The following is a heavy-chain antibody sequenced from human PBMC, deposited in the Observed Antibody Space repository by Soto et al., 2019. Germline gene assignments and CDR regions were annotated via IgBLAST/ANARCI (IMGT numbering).Heavy chain of an antibody. Sequence: SVKVSCKASGGTFSSYATSWVRQAPGQGLEWMGGIIPIFGTANYAQKFQGRVTITADKSTSTAYMELSSLRSEDTAVCYCARAGSGSGYYYGMAVCGQGTTVT. CDR3: ARAGSGSGYYYGMAV. CDR2: IIPIFGTA. J-gene: IGHJ6*02. CDR1: GGTFSSYA. V-gene: IGHV1-69*06. D-gene: IGHD3-10*01.